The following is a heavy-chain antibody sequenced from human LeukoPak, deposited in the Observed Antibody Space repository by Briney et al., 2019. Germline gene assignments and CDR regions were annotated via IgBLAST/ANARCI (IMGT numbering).Heavy chain of an antibody. CDR2: ISGSGGST. D-gene: IGHD3-9*01. V-gene: IGHV3-23*01. CDR3: AKSAQHYWLLYDY. J-gene: IGHJ4*02. CDR1: GFTFSSYA. Sequence: GGSLRLSCAASGFTFSSYAMSWVRQAPGKGLEWVSVISGSGGSTSYADSVKGRFTISRDNSKNTLYLQMNSLRAEDTAVYYCAKSAQHYWLLYDYWGQGTLVTVSS.